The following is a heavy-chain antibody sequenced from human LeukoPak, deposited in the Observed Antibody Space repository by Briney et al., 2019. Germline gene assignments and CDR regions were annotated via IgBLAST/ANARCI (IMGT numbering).Heavy chain of an antibody. D-gene: IGHD6-19*01. CDR3: ARILAPVAGNYNFDY. V-gene: IGHV2-70*11. J-gene: IGHJ4*02. Sequence: SGPTLVNPTQTLTLTCTFSGFSLSTSGMCVCWMRQPRGKALVALARIEWDDDKYYSTSLKTRLTISKDTSKNQVVLRMTNMDPLDTATYYCARILAPVAGNYNFDYWGQGTPVTVSS. CDR1: GFSLSTSGMC. CDR2: IEWDDDK.